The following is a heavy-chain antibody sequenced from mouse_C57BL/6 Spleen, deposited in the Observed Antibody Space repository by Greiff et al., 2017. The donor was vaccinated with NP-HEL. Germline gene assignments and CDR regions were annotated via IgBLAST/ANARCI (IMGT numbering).Heavy chain of an antibody. D-gene: IGHD1-1*01. J-gene: IGHJ2*01. V-gene: IGHV1-55*01. CDR1: GYTFTSYW. Sequence: QVQLQQSGAELVKPGASVKMSCKASGYTFTSYWITWVKQRPGQGLEWIGDIYPGSGSTNYNEKFKSKATLTVDTSSSTAYMQLSSLTSEDSAVYYCARYDYGSSVDYWGQGTTLTVSS. CDR2: IYPGSGST. CDR3: ARYDYGSSVDY.